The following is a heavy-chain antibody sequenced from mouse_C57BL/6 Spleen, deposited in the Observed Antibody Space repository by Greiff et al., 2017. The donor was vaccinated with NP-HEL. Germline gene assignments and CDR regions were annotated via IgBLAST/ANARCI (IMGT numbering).Heavy chain of an antibody. Sequence: EVMLVESGGDLVKPGGSLKLSCAASGFTFSSYGMSWVRQTPDKRLEWVATISSGGSYTYYPDSVKGRFTISRDNAKNTLYLQMSSLKSEDTAMYYCARIYDGYYGGFAYWGQGTLVTVSA. J-gene: IGHJ3*01. D-gene: IGHD2-3*01. CDR1: GFTFSSYG. CDR3: ARIYDGYYGGFAY. V-gene: IGHV5-6*02. CDR2: ISSGGSYT.